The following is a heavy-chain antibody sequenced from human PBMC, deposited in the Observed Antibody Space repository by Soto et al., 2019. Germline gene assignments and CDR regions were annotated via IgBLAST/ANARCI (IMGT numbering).Heavy chain of an antibody. CDR1: GGTFSSYA. CDR2: IIPIFGTA. Sequence: SVKVSCKASGGTFSSYAISWVRQAPGQGLEWMGGIIPIFGTANYAQKFQGRVTITADESTSTAYMELSSLRSEDTAVYYCARGDADYGEYDAFDIWGQGTMVTVSS. D-gene: IGHD4-17*01. CDR3: ARGDADYGEYDAFDI. V-gene: IGHV1-69*13. J-gene: IGHJ3*02.